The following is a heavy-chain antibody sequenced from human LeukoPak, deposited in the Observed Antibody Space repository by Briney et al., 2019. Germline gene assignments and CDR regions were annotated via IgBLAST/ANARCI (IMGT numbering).Heavy chain of an antibody. CDR1: GYTFTGYY. CDR2: INPNSGGT. Sequence: ASVKVSCKASGYTFTGYYMHWVRQAPGQGLEWMGWINPNSGGTNYAQKFQGRVTMTRDTSISTAYMELSRLRSDDTAVYYCAAHASDTAMFFYVFNIGGKGEMVTVSS. V-gene: IGHV1-2*02. D-gene: IGHD5-18*01. J-gene: IGHJ3*02. CDR3: AAHASDTAMFFYVFNI.